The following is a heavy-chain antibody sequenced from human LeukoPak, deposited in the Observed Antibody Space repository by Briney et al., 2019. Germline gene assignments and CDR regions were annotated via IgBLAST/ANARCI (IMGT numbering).Heavy chain of an antibody. CDR1: GFTFSSYS. D-gene: IGHD3-22*01. J-gene: IGHJ4*02. V-gene: IGHV3-21*01. CDR2: ISSSSSYI. CDR3: ARVPPSMIALYYFDY. Sequence: PGGSLRLSCAASGFTFSSYSMNWVRQAPGKGLEWVSSISSSSSYIYYADSVKGRFTISRDNAKNSLYLQMNSLRAEDTAVYYCARVPPSMIALYYFDYWGQGTLVTVSS.